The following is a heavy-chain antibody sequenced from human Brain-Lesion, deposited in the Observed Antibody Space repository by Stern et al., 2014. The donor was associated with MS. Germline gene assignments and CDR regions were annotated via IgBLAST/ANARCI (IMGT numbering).Heavy chain of an antibody. V-gene: IGHV3-9*01. J-gene: IGHJ4*02. CDR1: GFTFDDYA. Sequence: EVQLEESGGDLVQPGRSLRLSCAAFGFTFDDYAMHWVRQAPGKGLEWVAGISWNSGTIGYADSVKGRFTTSRDNAYSSQYLQMNSLRPEDTALYYCARDITGSSAYFAYWGQGTLVTVSS. D-gene: IGHD1-14*01. CDR2: ISWNSGTI. CDR3: ARDITGSSAYFAY.